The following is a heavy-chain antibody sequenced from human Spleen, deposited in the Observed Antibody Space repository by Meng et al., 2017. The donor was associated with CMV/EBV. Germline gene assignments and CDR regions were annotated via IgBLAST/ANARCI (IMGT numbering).Heavy chain of an antibody. CDR3: ASVASLGYFDY. CDR1: GYTCTSYD. V-gene: IGHV1-18*01. D-gene: IGHD7-27*01. J-gene: IGHJ4*02. CDR2: ISAYNGNT. Sequence: SCKASGYTCTSYDISWVRQAPGQGLEWMGWISAYNGNTNYAQKLQGRVTMTTDTSTSTAYMELRSLRSDDTAVYYCASVASLGYFDYWGQGTLVTVSS.